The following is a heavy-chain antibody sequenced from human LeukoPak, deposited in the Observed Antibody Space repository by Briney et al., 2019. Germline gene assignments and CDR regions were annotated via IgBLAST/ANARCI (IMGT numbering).Heavy chain of an antibody. CDR2: ISYDGSDK. V-gene: IGHV3-30*18. CDR1: GFTFSDYS. Sequence: PGGSLRLYCAASGFTFSDYSMNWVRQAPGKGLEWVAVISYDGSDKHYADSVKGRFTISRDNSKNTLSLQMNSLRAEDTAVYFRAKEFTVTTWLDYWGQGTLVTVSS. J-gene: IGHJ4*02. D-gene: IGHD4-17*01. CDR3: AKEFTVTTWLDY.